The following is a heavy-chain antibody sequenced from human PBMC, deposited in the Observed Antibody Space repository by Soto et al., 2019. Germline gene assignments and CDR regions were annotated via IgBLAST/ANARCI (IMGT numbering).Heavy chain of an antibody. CDR1: GDSISSSRYY. D-gene: IGHD3-3*01. J-gene: IGHJ4*02. CDR2: IYYSGDT. Sequence: SETLSLTCTVSGDSISSSRYYWGWIRQPPGKGLEWIGNIYYSGDTYFNPSLKSRVTIFMDTSKKQFSLKLSSVTAADTAMYYCARQGSNFWSGYYLDYWGPGILVTVSS. CDR3: ARQGSNFWSGYYLDY. V-gene: IGHV4-39*01.